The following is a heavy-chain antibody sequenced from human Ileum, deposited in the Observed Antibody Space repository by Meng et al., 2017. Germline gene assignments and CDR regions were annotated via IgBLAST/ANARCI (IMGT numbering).Heavy chain of an antibody. Sequence: EVQLVESGGGLGQPGGSLRLSCAASEFTVSNNYMRWVRQAPGKGLEWVSLIYSGGNTKYADSVKGRFTISRDNSKNTLYLQMNSLRAEDTAVYYCAGHTELDCWGQGALVTVSS. CDR3: AGHTELDC. V-gene: IGHV3-66*04. CDR1: EFTVSNNY. CDR2: IYSGGNT. J-gene: IGHJ4*02.